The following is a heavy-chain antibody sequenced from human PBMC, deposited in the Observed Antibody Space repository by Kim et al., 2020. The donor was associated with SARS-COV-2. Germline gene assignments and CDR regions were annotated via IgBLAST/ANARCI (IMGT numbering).Heavy chain of an antibody. D-gene: IGHD6-19*01. CDR3: ARDERFPITSSWYTRIAVAGTGSGGAFDI. V-gene: IGHV7-4-1*02. CDR2: INTNTGNP. CDR1: GYTFTSYA. J-gene: IGHJ3*02. Sequence: ASVKVSCKASGYTFTSYAMNWVRQAPGQGLEWMGWINTNTGNPTYAQGFTGRFVFSLDTSVSTAYLQISSLKAEDTAVYYCARDERFPITSSWYTRIAVAGTGSGGAFDIWGQGTMVTVSS.